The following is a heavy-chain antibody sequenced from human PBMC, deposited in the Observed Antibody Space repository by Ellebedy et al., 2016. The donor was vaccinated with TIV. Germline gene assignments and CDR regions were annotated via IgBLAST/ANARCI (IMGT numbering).Heavy chain of an antibody. CDR2: IVGRGGSR. D-gene: IGHD3-22*01. CDR3: AKGRGGGSDSSAPRYYFDY. Sequence: GESLKISCAASGFSFSSYAMSGVRQAPGKGLEWVSGIVGRGGSRYADSVKGRFTISRDNSKKTLYLQMNSLRAEDTDVYYCAKGRGGGSDSSAPRYYFDYWGLGTLVTVSS. J-gene: IGHJ4*02. CDR1: GFSFSSYA. V-gene: IGHV3-23*01.